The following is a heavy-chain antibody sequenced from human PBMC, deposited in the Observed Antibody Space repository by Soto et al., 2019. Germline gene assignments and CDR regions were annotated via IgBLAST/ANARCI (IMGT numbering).Heavy chain of an antibody. J-gene: IGHJ4*02. V-gene: IGHV1-18*04. CDR1: GYTFTSYG. CDR3: ARDYGVDDSSHFDY. D-gene: IGHD3-22*01. Sequence: QVQLVQSGAEVKNPGASVKVSCKASGYTFTSYGISWVRQAPGQGLEWMGWISAYNGNTNYAQKLQGRVTMTTETSTSTASMELRSLSSDDTAVYYCARDYGVDDSSHFDYWGQGTLVTVSS. CDR2: ISAYNGNT.